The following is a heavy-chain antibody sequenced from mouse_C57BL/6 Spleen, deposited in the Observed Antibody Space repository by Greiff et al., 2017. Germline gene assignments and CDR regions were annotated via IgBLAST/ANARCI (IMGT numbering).Heavy chain of an antibody. J-gene: IGHJ4*01. Sequence: QVQLQQSGAELVKPGASVKMSCKASGYTFTSYWITWVKQRPGQGLEWIGDIYPGSGSTNYNEKFKSKATLTVDTSSSTAYMQLSSLTSEDSAVYYCARRGAITTVVSPYAMDYWGQGTSVTVSS. V-gene: IGHV1-55*01. D-gene: IGHD1-1*01. CDR2: IYPGSGST. CDR3: ARRGAITTVVSPYAMDY. CDR1: GYTFTSYW.